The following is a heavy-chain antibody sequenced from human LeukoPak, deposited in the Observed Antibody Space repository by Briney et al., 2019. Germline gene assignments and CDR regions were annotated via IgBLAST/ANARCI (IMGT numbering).Heavy chain of an antibody. Sequence: PSETLSLTCTVSGCSISSYYWSWIRQPPGKGLEWIGDIYYSGSSTYNPSLKSRVTISVDTSKNHFSLKLSSVTAGHTAVYYCARETRSGRYGAFDMWGKGKMLTVSS. CDR3: ARETRSGRYGAFDM. CDR1: GCSISSYY. V-gene: IGHV4-59*01. J-gene: IGHJ3*02. CDR2: IYYSGSS. D-gene: IGHD6-19*01.